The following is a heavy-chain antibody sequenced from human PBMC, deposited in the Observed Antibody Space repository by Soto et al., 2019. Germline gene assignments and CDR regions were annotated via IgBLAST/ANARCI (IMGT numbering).Heavy chain of an antibody. CDR2: IIPILGIA. V-gene: IGHV1-69*02. J-gene: IGHJ6*02. CDR1: GYTFTSYY. Sequence: SVKVSCKASGYTFTSYYIHWVRQAPGQGLEWMGRIIPILGIANYAQKFQGRVTITADKSTSTAYMELSSLRSEDTAVYYCARLSATVVTPLYYGMDVWGQGTTVTVSS. D-gene: IGHD4-17*01. CDR3: ARLSATVVTPLYYGMDV.